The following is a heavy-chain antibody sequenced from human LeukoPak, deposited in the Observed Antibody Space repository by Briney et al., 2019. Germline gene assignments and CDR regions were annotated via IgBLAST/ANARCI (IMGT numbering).Heavy chain of an antibody. D-gene: IGHD3-22*01. V-gene: IGHV3-23*01. J-gene: IGHJ4*02. CDR3: VKSNYYDSRGYYNDLDY. CDR2: IGVSGGST. Sequence: GGSLRLSCAAYGLTLNNYAMGWVRQAPGKGLEWVSSIGVSGGSTYYADPVKGRFTISRDNSNTLFLQMNSLSANDKAVYYCVKSNYYDSRGYYNDLDYWGQGTLVTVSS. CDR1: GLTLNNYA.